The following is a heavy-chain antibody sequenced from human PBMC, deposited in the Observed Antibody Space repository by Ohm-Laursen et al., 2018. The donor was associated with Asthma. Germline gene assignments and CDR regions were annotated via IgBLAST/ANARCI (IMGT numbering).Heavy chain of an antibody. CDR3: ARDYEAVTYDY. CDR2: INPNSGGT. V-gene: IGHV1-2*06. J-gene: IGHJ4*02. CDR1: GYTFTGYY. D-gene: IGHD4-17*01. Sequence: ASVKVSCKASGYTFTGYYMHWVRQAPGQGLEWMGRINPNSGGTNYAQKFQGRVTMTRDTSISTAYMELSRLRSDDTAAYYCARDYEAVTYDYWGQGTLVTVSS.